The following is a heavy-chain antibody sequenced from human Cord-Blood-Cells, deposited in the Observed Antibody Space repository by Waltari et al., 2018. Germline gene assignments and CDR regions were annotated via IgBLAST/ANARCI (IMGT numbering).Heavy chain of an antibody. V-gene: IGHV4-39*01. J-gene: IGHJ4*02. CDR2: IYYSGST. CDR3: ARRSAGAFDY. D-gene: IGHD1-26*01. CDR1: GGSISSSSYY. Sequence: QLQLQESGPGLVKPSETLSLTCTVSGGSISSSSYYWGWIRQPPGKGLGWIGSIYYSGSTYYNPSLNSRVTISVDTSKNQFSLKLSSVTAADTAVYYCARRSAGAFDYWGQGTLVTVSS.